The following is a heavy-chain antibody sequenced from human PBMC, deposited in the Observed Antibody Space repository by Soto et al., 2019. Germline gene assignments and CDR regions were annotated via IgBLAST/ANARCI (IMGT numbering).Heavy chain of an antibody. J-gene: IGHJ4*02. CDR2: INHSGSA. Sequence: PSETLSLTCAVYGGSFSGYSWTWIRQPPGKGLEWIGYINHSGSANYNPSLKSRVTISVDTSKNQFSLKLSSMTAADTAVYYCARLVNWNSFDYWGQGTLVTVSS. CDR3: ARLVNWNSFDY. D-gene: IGHD1-1*01. CDR1: GGSFSGYS. V-gene: IGHV4-34*01.